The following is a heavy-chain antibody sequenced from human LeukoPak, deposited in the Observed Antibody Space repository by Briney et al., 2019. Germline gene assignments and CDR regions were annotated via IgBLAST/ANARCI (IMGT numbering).Heavy chain of an antibody. CDR3: ARGWFGANYYYYYGMDV. CDR2: IYTSGST. D-gene: IGHD3-10*01. CDR1: GGSISSGSYY. J-gene: IGHJ6*02. Sequence: SETLSLTCTVSGGSISSGSYYWSWIRQPAGKGLEWIGRIYTSGSTNYNPSLKSRVTISVDTSKNQFSLKLSSVTAADTAVYYCARGWFGANYYYYYGMDVWGQGTTVTVSS. V-gene: IGHV4-61*02.